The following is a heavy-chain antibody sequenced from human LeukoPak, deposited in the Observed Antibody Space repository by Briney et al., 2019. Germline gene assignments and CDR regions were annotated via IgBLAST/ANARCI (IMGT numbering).Heavy chain of an antibody. CDR3: ASSYGSRGSRRFDP. CDR2: NYYSGST. Sequence: SETLSLTCTVSGGSISSSSYYWGWIRQPPGKGLAWVGSNYYSGSTYYNPSLKSRVTISVDTSKNQFSLKLSSVTAADTAVYYCASSYGSRGSRRFDPWGQGTLVTVSS. J-gene: IGHJ5*02. CDR1: GGSISSSSYY. D-gene: IGHD6-19*01. V-gene: IGHV4-39*01.